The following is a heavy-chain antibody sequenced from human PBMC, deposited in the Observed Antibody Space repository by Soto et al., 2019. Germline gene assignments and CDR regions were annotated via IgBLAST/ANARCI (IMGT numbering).Heavy chain of an antibody. CDR2: IWYDGSNK. CDR3: AREWFGENWFDP. D-gene: IGHD3-10*01. CDR1: GFTFSRYG. Sequence: QVQLVESGGGVVQPGRSLRLSCAASGFTFSRYGMHWVRQAPGKGLEWVAVIWYDGSNKYYADSVKGRFTISRDNSKNTLYLQMNSLRAEDTAVYYCAREWFGENWFDPWGQGTLVTVSS. V-gene: IGHV3-33*01. J-gene: IGHJ5*02.